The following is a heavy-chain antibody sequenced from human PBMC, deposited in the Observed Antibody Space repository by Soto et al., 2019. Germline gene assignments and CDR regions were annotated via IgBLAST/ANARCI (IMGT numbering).Heavy chain of an antibody. CDR1: GFTFSSYG. CDR2: ISGSGRNM. V-gene: IGHV3-23*01. J-gene: IGHJ4*02. D-gene: IGHD1-1*01. CDR3: AKSLHNWSDGGYFDY. Sequence: GGSLRLSCAASGFTFSSYGINWVRQAPGKGLEWVSSISGSGRNMYYADSVKGRFTISRDKSKNTLYLQMNSLRDEDTAVYYCAKSLHNWSDGGYFDYWGPGALVTVSS.